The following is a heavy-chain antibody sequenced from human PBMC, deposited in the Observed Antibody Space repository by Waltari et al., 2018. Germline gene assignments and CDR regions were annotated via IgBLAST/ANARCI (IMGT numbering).Heavy chain of an antibody. J-gene: IGHJ4*02. Sequence: QVQLQESGPGLVKPSETLSLTCTVSGGSISSHYWSWIRQPLGKGLEWIGYIYYSGSTNYNPSLKSRVTISVDTSKNQFSLKLSSVTAADTAVYYCARDAGDYEDYWGQGTLVTVSS. V-gene: IGHV4-59*11. CDR2: IYYSGST. CDR3: ARDAGDYEDY. D-gene: IGHD4-17*01. CDR1: GGSISSHY.